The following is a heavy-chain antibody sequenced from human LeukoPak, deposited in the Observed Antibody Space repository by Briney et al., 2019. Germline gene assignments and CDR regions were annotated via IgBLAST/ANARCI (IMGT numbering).Heavy chain of an antibody. V-gene: IGHV4-59*01. J-gene: IGHJ3*02. Sequence: PSETLSLTCTVSGGAISTYHWSWIRQPPGKGLEWIGYIYYNGDTKQNPSLNSRATISVDTSKNQFSLKLRSVAAADTAVYYCARELGRAFDIWGQGTVVTVSS. D-gene: IGHD3-3*02. CDR1: GGAISTYH. CDR3: ARELGRAFDI. CDR2: IYYNGDT.